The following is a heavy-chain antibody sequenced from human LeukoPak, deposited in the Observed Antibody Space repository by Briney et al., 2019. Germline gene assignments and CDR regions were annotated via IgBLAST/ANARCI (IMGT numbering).Heavy chain of an antibody. V-gene: IGHV4-59*01. CDR1: GESISGFY. CDR3: AKEPEYYGSGPVSDY. CDR2: IYYSGST. J-gene: IGHJ4*02. D-gene: IGHD3-10*01. Sequence: SETLSLTCTVSGESISGFYWTWIRQPPGKGLEWIGYIYYSGSTNYNPSLKSRVTISVDTSKNQSSLKLSSVTAADTAVYYCAKEPEYYGSGPVSDYWGQGTLVTVSS.